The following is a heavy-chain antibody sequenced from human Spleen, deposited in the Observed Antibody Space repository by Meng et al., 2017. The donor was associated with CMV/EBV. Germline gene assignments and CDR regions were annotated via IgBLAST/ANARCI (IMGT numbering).Heavy chain of an antibody. V-gene: IGHV4-39*07. D-gene: IGHD6-13*01. Sequence: SETLSLTCTVSGGSISSSSYYWGWIRQPPGKGLEWIGEITHSGNTNYNPSLKSRLTISVDTSKKQFSLKLGSVTAADTALYYCARSSSWSHYDYWGQGTLVTVSS. J-gene: IGHJ4*02. CDR3: ARSSSWSHYDY. CDR1: GGSISSSSYY. CDR2: ITHSGNT.